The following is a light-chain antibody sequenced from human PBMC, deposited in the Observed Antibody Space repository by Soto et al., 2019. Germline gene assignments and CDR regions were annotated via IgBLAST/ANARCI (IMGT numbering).Light chain of an antibody. CDR3: KSYAGSNTYV. CDR1: SSDVGGYDY. Sequence: QSVLTQPPSASGSPGQSVTISCTGTSSDVGGYDYVSWYQQHPGKAPKLMIYEVTIRPSGVSDRFSGSKSGNTASLTVSGLQAEDEADYFCKSYAGSNTYVFGSGTKVTVL. V-gene: IGLV2-8*01. CDR2: EVT. J-gene: IGLJ1*01.